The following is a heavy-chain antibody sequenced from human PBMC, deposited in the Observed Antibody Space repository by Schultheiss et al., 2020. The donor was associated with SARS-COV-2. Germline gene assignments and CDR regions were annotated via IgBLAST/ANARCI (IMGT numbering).Heavy chain of an antibody. CDR2: IYWDDDK. D-gene: IGHD6-13*01. V-gene: IGHV2-5*02. Sequence: SGPTLVKPTQTLTLTCTFSGFSLSTSGVGVGWIRQPPGKALEWLALIYWDDDKRYSPSLNSRLTITKDTSKNQVVLTMTNMDPVDTATYYCARTSLGSSWGDNWFDPWGQGTLVTVSS. CDR3: ARTSLGSSWGDNWFDP. CDR1: GFSLSTSGVG. J-gene: IGHJ5*02.